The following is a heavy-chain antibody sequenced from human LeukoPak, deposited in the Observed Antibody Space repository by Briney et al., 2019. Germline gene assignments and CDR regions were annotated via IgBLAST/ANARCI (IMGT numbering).Heavy chain of an antibody. CDR3: ARSRPFDY. D-gene: IGHD6-6*01. CDR2: ISSSSTYI. J-gene: IGHJ4*02. CDR1: GFTFSTYS. V-gene: IGHV3-21*01. Sequence: GGSLRLSCAASGFTFSTYSMNWVRQAPGKGVEWVSFISSSSTYIYYADSVKGRFTISRDNAKNSLDLQMNSLSDEDTAVYYCARSRPFDYWGQGTLVTVSS.